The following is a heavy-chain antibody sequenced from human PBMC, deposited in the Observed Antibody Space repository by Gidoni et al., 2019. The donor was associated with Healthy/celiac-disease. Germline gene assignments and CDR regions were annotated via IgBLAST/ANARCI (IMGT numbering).Heavy chain of an antibody. CDR1: GFTFSSYI. CDR3: ARDFTSTMIVDDYYYGMDV. Sequence: EVQLVASGGGLVKPGGSLRLSCTASGFTFSSYIINWVRQAPGKGLEWVSSISSSSSYIYYADSVKGRFTISRDNAKNSLYLQMNSLRAEDTAVYYCARDFTSTMIVDDYYYGMDVWGQGTTVTVSS. J-gene: IGHJ6*02. D-gene: IGHD3-22*01. CDR2: ISSSSSYI. V-gene: IGHV3-21*01.